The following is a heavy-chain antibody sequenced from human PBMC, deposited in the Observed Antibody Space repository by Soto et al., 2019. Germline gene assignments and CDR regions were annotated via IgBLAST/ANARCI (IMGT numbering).Heavy chain of an antibody. CDR2: IYYSGST. CDR1: GGSISSYY. J-gene: IGHJ6*02. D-gene: IGHD1-26*01. CDR3: ARGHSGSYRTGEGYYYGMDV. Sequence: QVQLQESGPGLVKPSETLSLTCTVSGGSISSYYWSWIRQPPGKGLEWIGYIYYSGSTNYNPSLKSRGTISVDTSKNPFSLKLSSVTAADTAVYYCARGHSGSYRTGEGYYYGMDVWGQGTTVTVSS. V-gene: IGHV4-59*01.